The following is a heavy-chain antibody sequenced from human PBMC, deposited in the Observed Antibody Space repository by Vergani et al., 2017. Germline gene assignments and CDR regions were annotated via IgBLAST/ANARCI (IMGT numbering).Heavy chain of an antibody. CDR1: GGSFSGYY. V-gene: IGHV4-34*01. D-gene: IGHD6-6*01. CDR3: ARPPSIAAQLTQDY. Sequence: QVQLQQWGAGLLKPSETLSLTCAVYGGSFSGYYWSWIRQPPGKGLEWIGEINHSGSTNYNPSLKSRVTISVDTSKNQFSLKLSSVTAADTAVYYCARPPSIAAQLTQDYWGQGTLVTVSS. CDR2: INHSGST. J-gene: IGHJ4*02.